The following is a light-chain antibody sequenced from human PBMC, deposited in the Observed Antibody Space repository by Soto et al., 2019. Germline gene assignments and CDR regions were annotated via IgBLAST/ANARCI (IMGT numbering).Light chain of an antibody. CDR2: AAS. J-gene: IGKJ1*01. CDR1: QSISSY. V-gene: IGKV1-39*01. CDR3: QHSYSTRWT. Sequence: DIQMTQSPSSLSASVGDRVTITCRASQSISSYLNWFQQKPGKAPKLLIYAASSLQSGVPSRFSGSGSETDFTLPISSLQPEDFAIYYCQHSYSTRWTFGQGTMVEIK.